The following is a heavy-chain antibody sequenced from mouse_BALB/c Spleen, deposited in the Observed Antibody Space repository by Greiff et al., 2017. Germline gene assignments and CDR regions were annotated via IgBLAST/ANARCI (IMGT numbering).Heavy chain of an antibody. CDR3: ARGGGLLPPHWYFDV. D-gene: IGHD2-3*01. CDR1: GFSLTSYG. J-gene: IGHJ1*01. Sequence: QVQLKESGPGLVAPSQSLSITCTVSGFSLTSYGVHWVRQPPGKGLEWLGVIWAGGSTNYNSALMSRLSISKDNSKSQVFLKMNSLQTDDTAMYYWARGGGLLPPHWYFDVWGAGTTVTVSS. V-gene: IGHV2-9*02. CDR2: IWAGGST.